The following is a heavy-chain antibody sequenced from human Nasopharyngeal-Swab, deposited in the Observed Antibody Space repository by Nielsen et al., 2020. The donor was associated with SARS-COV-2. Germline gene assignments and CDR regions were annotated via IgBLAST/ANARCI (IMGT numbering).Heavy chain of an antibody. J-gene: IGHJ3*02. Sequence: SVKVSCKASGGTFSSYAISWVRQAPGQGLEWMGGIIPIFGTANYAQKLQGRVTMTTDTSTSTAYMELRSLRSDDTAVYYCARVTAYDSSGYYYRNAFDIWGQGTMVTVSS. CDR3: ARVTAYDSSGYYYRNAFDI. V-gene: IGHV1-69*05. CDR2: IIPIFGTA. D-gene: IGHD3-22*01. CDR1: GGTFSSYA.